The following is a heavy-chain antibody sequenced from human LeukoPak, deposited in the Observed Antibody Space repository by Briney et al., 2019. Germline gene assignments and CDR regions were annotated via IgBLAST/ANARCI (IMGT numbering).Heavy chain of an antibody. CDR1: GYTFTDYF. CDR2: INPNSGGT. Sequence: ASVKVSCKASGYTFTDYFMHWVRQAPGQGLEWMGWINPNSGGTNYAQKFQGRVTMTRDTSISTAYMELSRLRSDDTAVYYCARDDPTYYYDSSGYSAYWGQGTLVTVSS. V-gene: IGHV1-2*02. J-gene: IGHJ4*02. CDR3: ARDDPTYYYDSSGYSAY. D-gene: IGHD3-22*01.